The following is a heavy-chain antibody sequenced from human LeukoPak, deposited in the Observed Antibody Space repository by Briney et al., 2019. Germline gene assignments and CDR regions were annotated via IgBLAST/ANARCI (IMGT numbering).Heavy chain of an antibody. CDR3: ARTSPTSHFDF. D-gene: IGHD3-16*01. Sequence: GRSLRLSCAASGFTFSSYGMHWVRQAPGKGLEWVAVIWYDGSNKYYADSVKGRFTISRDNSKNTLYLQMNSLRAGDTALYYCARTSPTSHFDFWGQGTLVTVSS. V-gene: IGHV3-33*01. CDR1: GFTFSSYG. J-gene: IGHJ4*02. CDR2: IWYDGSNK.